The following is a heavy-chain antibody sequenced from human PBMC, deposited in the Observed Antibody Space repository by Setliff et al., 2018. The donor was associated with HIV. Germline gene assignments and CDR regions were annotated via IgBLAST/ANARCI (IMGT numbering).Heavy chain of an antibody. CDR3: ARVEYYYDSSGYYYDY. V-gene: IGHV1-2*06. D-gene: IGHD3-22*01. Sequence: ASVKVSCKASGYTFIAYYIHWVRQAPGQGLEWMGRIDPNFGGTNYAQKFQGRVSMTRDTSTSTVYMELSSLRSEDTAVYYCARVEYYYDSSGYYYDYWGQGTLVTVSS. CDR2: IDPNFGGT. CDR1: GYTFIAYY. J-gene: IGHJ4*02.